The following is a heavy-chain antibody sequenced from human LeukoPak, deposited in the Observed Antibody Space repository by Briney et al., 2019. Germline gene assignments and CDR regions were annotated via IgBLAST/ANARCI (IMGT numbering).Heavy chain of an antibody. CDR2: IIPILGIA. Sequence: GASVKVSCTASGGTFSIYAISWVRQAPGQGLEWMGRIIPILGIANYAQKFQGRVTITADKSTSTAYMELSSLRSEDTAVYYCARSGGATTDYYGMDVWGQGTTVTVSS. V-gene: IGHV1-69*04. D-gene: IGHD1-26*01. J-gene: IGHJ6*02. CDR3: ARSGGATTDYYGMDV. CDR1: GGTFSIYA.